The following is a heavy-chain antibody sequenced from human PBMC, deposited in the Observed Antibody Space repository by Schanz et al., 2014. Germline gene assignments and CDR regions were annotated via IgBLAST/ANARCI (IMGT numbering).Heavy chain of an antibody. CDR1: GGTFSSFG. CDR2: IIPVLAIA. V-gene: IGHV1-69*02. J-gene: IGHJ4*02. D-gene: IGHD6-13*01. Sequence: VQLEQSGAEVKKPGSSVKVSCKASGGTFSSFGINWVRQAPGQGLEWMGRIIPVLAIADYAQKFQGRVTITADKSTFTAYMDVSSLRSEDTAVYYCASSGAGYSSSWDFDYWGQGTLVTVSS. CDR3: ASSGAGYSSSWDFDY.